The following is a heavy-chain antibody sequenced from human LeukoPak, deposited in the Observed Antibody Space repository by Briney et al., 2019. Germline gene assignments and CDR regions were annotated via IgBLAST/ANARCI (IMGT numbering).Heavy chain of an antibody. V-gene: IGHV3-11*03. J-gene: IGHJ4*02. CDR2: IRTTAEGAKYA. Sequence: LSLTCTVSGGSISSYYWSWIRQAPGKGLEWISNIRTTAEGAKYAYYADSVKGRVTISRDDGKNTLYLHMNSLRDDDTAVYYCATDQRYAFDYWGQGILVTVSS. CDR1: GGSISSYY. D-gene: IGHD3-9*01. CDR3: ATDQRYAFDY.